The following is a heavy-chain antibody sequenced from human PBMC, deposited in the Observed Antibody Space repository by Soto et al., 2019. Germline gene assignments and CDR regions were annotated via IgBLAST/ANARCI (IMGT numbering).Heavy chain of an antibody. CDR2: ISSSSSTI. D-gene: IGHD3-10*01. CDR1: GFTFSSYS. J-gene: IGHJ4*02. V-gene: IGHV3-48*01. Sequence: PGGSLRLSCAASGFTFSSYSMNWVRQAPGKGLEWVSYISSSSSTIYYADSVKGRFTISRDNAKNSLYLQMNSLRAEDTAVYYCAREVYLWFGELGGNDYWGQGTLVTVSS. CDR3: AREVYLWFGELGGNDY.